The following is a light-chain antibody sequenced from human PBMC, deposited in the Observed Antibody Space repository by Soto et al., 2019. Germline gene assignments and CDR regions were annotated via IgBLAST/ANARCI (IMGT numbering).Light chain of an antibody. Sequence: DIQMTQSPSTLSASVGDRVTITCRASQSISTWLAWYQQKPGKAPKLLIYDASRLESGVPSRFCANGSGTGFPLTLSSLQPDDFPTYYCQQYHSDSETFGQGTKLEIK. CDR2: DAS. J-gene: IGKJ2*01. CDR3: QQYHSDSET. V-gene: IGKV1-5*01. CDR1: QSISTW.